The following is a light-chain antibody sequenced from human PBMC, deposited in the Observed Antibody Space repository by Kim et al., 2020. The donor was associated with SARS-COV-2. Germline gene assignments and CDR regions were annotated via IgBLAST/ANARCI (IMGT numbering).Light chain of an antibody. CDR2: DVR. J-gene: IGLJ1*01. Sequence: QSALTQPVSMSGSPGQSITISCSGTSGDIGNSNSVSWYQQHSGEAPRLIIYDVRDRPSGVSARFSGSKSANMASLTISGLRSEDEADYYCCSTSNTLDYVFASGTKVTFL. V-gene: IGLV2-14*03. CDR1: SGDIGNSNS. CDR3: CSTSNTLDYV.